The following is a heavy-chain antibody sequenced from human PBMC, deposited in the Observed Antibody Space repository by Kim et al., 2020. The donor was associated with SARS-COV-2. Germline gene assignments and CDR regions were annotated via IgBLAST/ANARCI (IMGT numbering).Heavy chain of an antibody. CDR2: T. Sequence: TYNNPSLKRRIPISVDTSKNQFSLKRSSVSGADTAVYYCARHLKLQLVDYWGQGTLVTVSS. J-gene: IGHJ4*02. D-gene: IGHD6-13*01. CDR3: ARHLKLQLVDY. V-gene: IGHV4-39*01.